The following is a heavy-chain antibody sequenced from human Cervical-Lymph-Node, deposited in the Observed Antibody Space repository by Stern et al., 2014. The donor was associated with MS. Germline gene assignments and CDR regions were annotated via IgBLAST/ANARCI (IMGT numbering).Heavy chain of an antibody. CDR3: MGVGDAMHV. CDR1: GFSLSNSG. V-gene: IGHV3-30*03. Sequence: VQLVESGGGVVQPGRSLTLSCAASGFSLSNSGMHWVRQAPGKGLAWVAVMSFVGGNKKYGDSVKGRFSISRDMANNTLFLQMNSLSPEDTAVYYCMGVGDAMHVWGQGTTVIVSS. CDR2: MSFVGGNK. J-gene: IGHJ6*02.